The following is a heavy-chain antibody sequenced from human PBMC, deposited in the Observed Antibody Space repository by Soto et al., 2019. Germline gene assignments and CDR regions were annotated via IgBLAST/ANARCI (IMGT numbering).Heavy chain of an antibody. J-gene: IGHJ4*02. CDR3: ARDYYDSSGYTFGY. V-gene: IGHV3-74*03. CDR1: GFSFSSYL. D-gene: IGHD3-22*01. CDR2: INSDGSTT. Sequence: PGGSLRLSCAASGFSFSSYLMHWVRQVPGKGLVWVSRINSDGSTTTYADSVKGRFTISRDNAKNTLYLQMNSLRAEDTAVYYCARDYYDSSGYTFGYWGQGTRVTVSS.